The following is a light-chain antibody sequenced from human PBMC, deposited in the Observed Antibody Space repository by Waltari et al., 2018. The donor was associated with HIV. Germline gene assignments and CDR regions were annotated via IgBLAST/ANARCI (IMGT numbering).Light chain of an antibody. CDR2: ATN. CDR3: ATWDNGLNGRHV. V-gene: IGLV1-44*01. J-gene: IGLJ1*01. CDR1: RSNIGANI. Sequence: QSVLTQPPSASGTPGQRVTISCSGGRSNIGANIVNWYQLLPGRAPRLLIYATNQRPSGVPDRFSGSKSGTSASLAISGLQSEDEGDYYCATWDNGLNGRHVFGTGTQVTV.